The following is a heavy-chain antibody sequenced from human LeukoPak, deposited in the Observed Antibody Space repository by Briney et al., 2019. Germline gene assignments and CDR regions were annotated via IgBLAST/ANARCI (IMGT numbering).Heavy chain of an antibody. D-gene: IGHD6-13*01. CDR3: ATWAGTATGFSGPFDY. Sequence: GGSLRLSCAASGFTFSSYGMHWVRQAPGKGLEWISYISSGSTAMYYADSVKGRFTISRDNARNSLYLQMNSLRGDDTAVYYCATWAGTATGFSGPFDYWSQGTPVTVSS. CDR2: ISSGSTAM. J-gene: IGHJ4*02. CDR1: GFTFSSYG. V-gene: IGHV3-48*01.